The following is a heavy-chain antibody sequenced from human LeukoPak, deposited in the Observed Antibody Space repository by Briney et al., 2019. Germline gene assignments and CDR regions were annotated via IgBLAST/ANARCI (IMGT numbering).Heavy chain of an antibody. Sequence: PSETLSLTCTVSGGSISSYYWSWIRQPPGKGLEWIGYIYYSGSTNYNPSLKSRVTISVDTSKNQFSLKLSSVTAADTAVYYCARGNVDTAMVTYYYYYMDVWGKGTTVTISS. D-gene: IGHD5-18*01. CDR3: ARGNVDTAMVTYYYYYMDV. J-gene: IGHJ6*03. CDR2: IYYSGST. V-gene: IGHV4-59*01. CDR1: GGSISSYY.